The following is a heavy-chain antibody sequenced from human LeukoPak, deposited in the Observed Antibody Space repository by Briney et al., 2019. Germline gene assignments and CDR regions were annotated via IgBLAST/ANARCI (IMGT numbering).Heavy chain of an antibody. D-gene: IGHD5-18*01. J-gene: IGHJ4*02. CDR2: ISSSGRTT. Sequence: PGGSLRLSCAASEFSVGSNYMTWVRQAPGKGLEWVSYISSSGRTTYYADSVKGRFTISRDNAKNSLYLQMNSLRAEDTAVYYCARHLSGVTGYTYGRGIDYWGQGTLVTVSS. CDR3: ARHLSGVTGYTYGRGIDY. V-gene: IGHV3-48*04. CDR1: EFSVGSNY.